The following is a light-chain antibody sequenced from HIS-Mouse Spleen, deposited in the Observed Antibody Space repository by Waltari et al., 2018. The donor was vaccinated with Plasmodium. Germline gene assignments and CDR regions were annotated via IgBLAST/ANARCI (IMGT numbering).Light chain of an antibody. V-gene: IGKV3-15*01. CDR2: GAS. CDR3: QQYNNWPAWT. Sequence: EIVMTQSPATLSVSPGERATLSCRASQSVSSNLAWYQQKPGQAPRLRIYGASTRATGIPARCSGSGSGTEFTLTISSLQSEDFAVYHCQQYNNWPAWTFGQGTKVEIK. CDR1: QSVSSN. J-gene: IGKJ1*01.